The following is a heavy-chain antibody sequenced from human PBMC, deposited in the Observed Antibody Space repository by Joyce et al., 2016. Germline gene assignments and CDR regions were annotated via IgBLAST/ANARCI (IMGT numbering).Heavy chain of an antibody. CDR1: GASVSSGGYS. CDR3: ASGLNFKGRSFFDY. Sequence: QLQLQESGSGLVKPSQTLSLTCAFSGASVSSGGYSWSWIRQPPGKGLEWIGYIYHNESTYYNPSLKSRGTISGDRSKNQFSLKLASVTAADTAVYYCASGLNFKGRSFFDYWGQGALVTVSS. D-gene: IGHD3-10*01. J-gene: IGHJ4*02. CDR2: IYHNEST. V-gene: IGHV4-30-2*01.